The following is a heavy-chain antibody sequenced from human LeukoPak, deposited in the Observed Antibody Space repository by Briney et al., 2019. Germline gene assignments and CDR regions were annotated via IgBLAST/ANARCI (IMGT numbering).Heavy chain of an antibody. J-gene: IGHJ4*02. CDR3: ATRQWLAPPPDS. CDR2: INTDGTVT. V-gene: IGHV3-74*01. Sequence: GGSLRLSCAASGFTFSKYWMLWVRHAPGKGLESVSRINTDGTVTTYADSVKGRFTVSRDNADNTMFLQMNSVRDEDTAVYYCATRQWLAPPPDSWGQGTPVTVSS. D-gene: IGHD6-19*01. CDR1: GFTFSKYW.